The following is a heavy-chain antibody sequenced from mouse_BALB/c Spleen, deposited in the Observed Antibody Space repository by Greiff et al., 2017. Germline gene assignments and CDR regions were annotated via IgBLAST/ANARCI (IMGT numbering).Heavy chain of an antibody. J-gene: IGHJ4*01. CDR1: GFTFTDYY. D-gene: IGHD4-1*01. V-gene: IGHV7-3*02. Sequence: EVMLVESGGGLVQPGGSLRLSCATSGFTFTDYYMSWVRQPPGKALEWLGFIRNKANGYTTEYSASVKGRFTISRDNSQSILYLQMNTLRAEDSATYYCARDHNWSYYYAMDYWGQGTSVTVSS. CDR2: IRNKANGYTT. CDR3: ARDHNWSYYYAMDY.